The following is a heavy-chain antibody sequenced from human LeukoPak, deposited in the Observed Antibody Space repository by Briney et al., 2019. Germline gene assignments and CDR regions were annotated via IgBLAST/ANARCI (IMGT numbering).Heavy chain of an antibody. CDR2: ISLSGSST. J-gene: IGHJ4*02. CDR3: ARRKVPAANDY. V-gene: IGHV3-11*01. Sequence: GSLRLSCAASGFTFSDYFMSWIRQAPGQGLEWVSYISLSGSSTYYADSVKGRFTIFRDNAKNSLYLQMNSLRADDTAVYYCARRKVPAANDYWGQGTLVTVSS. D-gene: IGHD2-2*01. CDR1: GFTFSDYF.